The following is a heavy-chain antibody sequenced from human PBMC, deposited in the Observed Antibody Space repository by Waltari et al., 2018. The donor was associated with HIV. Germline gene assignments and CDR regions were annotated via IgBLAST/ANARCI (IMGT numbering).Heavy chain of an antibody. V-gene: IGHV3-7*01. Sequence: EVQLVETGGALVQPGGSLRVSCVAAGFTFSIYWWTWVRWAPGKGLEWVANIKQDGNEKNYLDSVKGRFTISRDNAKNSLYLQMNNLRDEDSATYYCARAYSGTYRIGDYWGQGTLVTVSS. CDR1: GFTFSIYW. D-gene: IGHD1-26*01. CDR2: IKQDGNEK. CDR3: ARAYSGTYRIGDY. J-gene: IGHJ4*02.